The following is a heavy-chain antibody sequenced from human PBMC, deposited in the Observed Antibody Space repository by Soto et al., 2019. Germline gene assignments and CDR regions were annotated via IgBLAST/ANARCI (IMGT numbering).Heavy chain of an antibody. CDR2: ISYDGSNK. CDR1: GFTFSSYG. J-gene: IGHJ5*02. D-gene: IGHD2-2*01. Sequence: GGSLRLSCAASGFTFSSYGMHWVRQAPGKGLEWVAVISYDGSNKYYADSVKGRFTISRDNSKNTLYLQMNSLRAEDTAVYYCAKDSRPAAMFNWFDPWGQGTLVTVSS. V-gene: IGHV3-30*18. CDR3: AKDSRPAAMFNWFDP.